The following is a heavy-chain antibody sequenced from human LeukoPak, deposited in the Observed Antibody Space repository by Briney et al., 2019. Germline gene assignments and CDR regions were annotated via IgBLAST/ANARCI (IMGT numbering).Heavy chain of an antibody. D-gene: IGHD6-13*01. CDR2: ISSSSSYI. J-gene: IGHJ4*02. CDR1: GFTFSSYS. V-gene: IGHV3-21*01. Sequence: GGSLRLSCAASGFTFSSYSMHWVRQAPGKGLEWVSSISSSSSYIYYADSVKGRFTISRDNAKNSLYLQMNSLRAEDTAVYYCARDKEDYSSPMGYWGQGTLVTVSS. CDR3: ARDKEDYSSPMGY.